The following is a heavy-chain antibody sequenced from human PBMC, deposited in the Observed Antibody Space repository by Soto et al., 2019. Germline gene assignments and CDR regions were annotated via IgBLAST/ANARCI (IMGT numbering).Heavy chain of an antibody. CDR3: AKESIAAAPRNGSFDL. J-gene: IGHJ2*01. CDR2: ISYDGSNK. V-gene: IGHV3-30*18. D-gene: IGHD6-13*01. Sequence: QVQLVESGGGVVQSGRSLRLSCAASGFTFSSYGMHWVCQAPGKGLEWVAIISYDGSNKYYADSVEGRFTISRDNSKNTLYLHMNSRRAADTAMYYCAKESIAAAPRNGSFDLWGRGTLVTVSS. CDR1: GFTFSSYG.